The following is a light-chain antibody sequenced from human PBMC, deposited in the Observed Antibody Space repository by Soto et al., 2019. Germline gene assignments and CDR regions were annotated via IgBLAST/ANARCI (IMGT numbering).Light chain of an antibody. Sequence: EIVMTQSPATLSVSPGERATLSCRASQSVSSSSAWYQQKRGQAPRLLIYSASTRATGIPARFSGSGSRTDFTLTISSLQSEDFVVYYCQQYHNWPPGTFGQGTKVEIK. CDR1: QSVSSS. CDR2: SAS. CDR3: QQYHNWPPGT. V-gene: IGKV3-15*01. J-gene: IGKJ1*01.